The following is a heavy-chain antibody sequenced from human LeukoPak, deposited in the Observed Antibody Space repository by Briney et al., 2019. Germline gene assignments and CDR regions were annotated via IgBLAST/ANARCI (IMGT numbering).Heavy chain of an antibody. Sequence: GGSLRLSCAASGFTFSSYGMHWVRQAPGKGLEWVAVIWYDGSNKYYADSVRGRFTISRDNSKNTLYLQMNSLRAEDTAVYYCARDGLYSGSNWFDPWGQGTLVTVSS. J-gene: IGHJ5*02. CDR2: IWYDGSNK. D-gene: IGHD6-19*01. CDR1: GFTFSSYG. V-gene: IGHV3-33*01. CDR3: ARDGLYSGSNWFDP.